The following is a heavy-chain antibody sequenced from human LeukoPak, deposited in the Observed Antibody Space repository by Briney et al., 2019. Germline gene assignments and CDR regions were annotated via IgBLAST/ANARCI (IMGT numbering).Heavy chain of an antibody. CDR3: ARESTFRLLRNVSDI. Sequence: ASVTVSCKASGGTFSSSSISWVRQAPGQGLEWMGMINPSDGGTSYAQKFQGRVTMTSDTSTTTVAMDLSSLRSDDTAVYYCARESTFRLLRNVSDIWGQGTMVTVSS. CDR1: GGTFSSSS. V-gene: IGHV1-46*01. CDR2: INPSDGGT. D-gene: IGHD5-12*01. J-gene: IGHJ3*02.